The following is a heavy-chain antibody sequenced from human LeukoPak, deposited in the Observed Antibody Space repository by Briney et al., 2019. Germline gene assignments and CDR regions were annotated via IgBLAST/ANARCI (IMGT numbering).Heavy chain of an antibody. Sequence: SETLSLTCTVSGGSISSYYWSWIRQPPGKGLEWIGYIYYSGSTSYKPSLKSRVTISVDTSKNQFSLKLRSVTAADTAVYYCARETSQKGAYYMDVWGKGTTVTISS. CDR1: GGSISSYY. J-gene: IGHJ6*03. CDR2: IYYSGST. V-gene: IGHV4-59*01. D-gene: IGHD3-16*01. CDR3: ARETSQKGAYYMDV.